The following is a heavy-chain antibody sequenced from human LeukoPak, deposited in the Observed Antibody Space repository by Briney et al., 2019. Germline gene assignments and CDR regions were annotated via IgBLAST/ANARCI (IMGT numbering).Heavy chain of an antibody. CDR1: GYTFTGYY. J-gene: IGHJ4*02. D-gene: IGHD1-7*01. V-gene: IGHV1-2*02. CDR3: VRDGLNWNYDY. CDR2: INPNSGGT. Sequence: ASVKVSCKASGYTFTGYYMHWVRQAPGQGLEWMGWINPNSGGTNYAQKFQGRVTMTRDTFISTAYMELSRLRSDDTAVYYCVRDGLNWNYDYWGQGTLVAVSS.